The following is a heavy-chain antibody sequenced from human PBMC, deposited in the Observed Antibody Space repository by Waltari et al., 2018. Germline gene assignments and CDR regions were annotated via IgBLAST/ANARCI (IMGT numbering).Heavy chain of an antibody. Sequence: QVQLQESGPGLVKPSETLSLTCAVSGYSISSGYYWGWIRQPPGKGLEWIGSIYHSGSTYYNPSLKSRVTISVDTSKNQFSLKLSSVTAADTAVYYCARQSGAAAVYFDYWGQGTLVTVSS. J-gene: IGHJ4*02. CDR1: GYSISSGYY. D-gene: IGHD6-13*01. CDR3: ARQSGAAAVYFDY. V-gene: IGHV4-38-2*01. CDR2: IYHSGST.